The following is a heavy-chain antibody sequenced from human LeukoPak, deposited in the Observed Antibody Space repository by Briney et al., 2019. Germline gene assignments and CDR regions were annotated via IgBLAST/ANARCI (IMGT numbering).Heavy chain of an antibody. CDR2: ISGSGGST. D-gene: IGHD6-13*01. V-gene: IGHV3-23*01. Sequence: GGSLRLSCAASGFTFSSYVMSWVRQAPGKGLEWVSVISGSGGSTYYADSVKGRFTISRGNSKNTLYLQMNTLRAEDTAVYYCAKGSTTAAHYYYMDVWGKGTTVTVSS. J-gene: IGHJ6*03. CDR3: AKGSTTAAHYYYMDV. CDR1: GFTFSSYV.